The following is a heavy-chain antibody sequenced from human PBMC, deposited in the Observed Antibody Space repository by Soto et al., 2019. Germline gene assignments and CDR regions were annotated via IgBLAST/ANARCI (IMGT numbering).Heavy chain of an antibody. CDR1: GYTFTGYY. CDR2: INPNSGGT. V-gene: IGHV1-2*02. Sequence: GASVKVSCKASGYTFTGYYMHWVRQAPGQGLEWMGWINPNSGGTNYAQKFQGRVTMTRDTSISTAYMELSRLRSDDTAVYYCACLYYYGSGSYYKFDYWGQGTLVTVSS. D-gene: IGHD3-10*01. CDR3: ACLYYYGSGSYYKFDY. J-gene: IGHJ4*02.